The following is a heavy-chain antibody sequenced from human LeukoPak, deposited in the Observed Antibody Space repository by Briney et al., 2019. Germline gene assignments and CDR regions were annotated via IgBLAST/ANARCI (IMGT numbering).Heavy chain of an antibody. CDR3: ARDTGRAIPFDF. V-gene: IGHV6-1*01. Sequence: SQTLSLTCAISGDSVSSNSAAWNWIRQSPSGGLEWLGRTYYRSKWYNDYAVSAKSRITINPDTSKNQFSLLLNSVTPEDTAVYYCARDTGRAIPFDFWGQGTLVTVSS. CDR1: GDSVSSNSAA. J-gene: IGHJ4*02. CDR2: TYYRSKWYN. D-gene: IGHD2-2*02.